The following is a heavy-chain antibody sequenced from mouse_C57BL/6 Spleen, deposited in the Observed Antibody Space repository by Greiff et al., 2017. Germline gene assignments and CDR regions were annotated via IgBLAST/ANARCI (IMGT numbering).Heavy chain of an antibody. CDR2: ISDGGSYT. J-gene: IGHJ3*01. CDR1: GFTFSSYA. CDR3: ARDDYYGRSYDWLAY. V-gene: IGHV5-4*01. Sequence: EVQVVESGGGLVKPGGSLKLSCAASGFTFSSYAMSWVRQTPEKRLEWVATISDGGSYTYYPDNVKGRFTISRDNAKNNLYLQMSHLKSEDTAMYYCARDDYYGRSYDWLAYWGQGTLVTVCA. D-gene: IGHD1-1*01.